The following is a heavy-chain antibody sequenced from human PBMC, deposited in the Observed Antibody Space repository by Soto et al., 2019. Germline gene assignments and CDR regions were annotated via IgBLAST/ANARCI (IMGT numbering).Heavy chain of an antibody. Sequence: ASVKVSCKASGYTFTSYDINWVRQATGQGLEWMGWMNPNSGNTGYAQKFPGRVTMTRNTSISTAYMELSSLRSEDTAVYYCARDVPGGYFDWLYNSHRASTTFDYWGQGTLVTVSS. CDR2: MNPNSGNT. V-gene: IGHV1-8*01. D-gene: IGHD3-9*01. J-gene: IGHJ4*02. CDR3: ARDVPGGYFDWLYNSHRASTTFDY. CDR1: GYTFTSYD.